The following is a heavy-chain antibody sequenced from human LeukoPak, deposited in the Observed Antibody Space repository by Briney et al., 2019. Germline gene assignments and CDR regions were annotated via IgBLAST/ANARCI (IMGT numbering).Heavy chain of an antibody. CDR3: AIIFPGIAAAGRKRDFDY. CDR2: IIPILGIA. D-gene: IGHD6-13*01. V-gene: IGHV1-69*04. CDR1: GGTFSSYA. J-gene: IGHJ4*02. Sequence: ASVKVSCKASGGTFSSYAISWVRQAPGQGLEWMGRIIPILGIANYAQKFQGRVTITADKSTSTAYMELSSLRSEDTAVYYCAIIFPGIAAAGRKRDFDYWGQGTLVTVSS.